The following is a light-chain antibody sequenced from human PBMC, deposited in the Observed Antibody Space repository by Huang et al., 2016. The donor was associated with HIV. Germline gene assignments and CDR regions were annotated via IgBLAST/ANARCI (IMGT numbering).Light chain of an antibody. CDR2: GTS. CDR1: QSVSSTY. Sequence: EIVLTQSPGTLSLSPGDRAILSCRASQSVSSTYLAWYQQKPGQAPRFLIYGTSNRATGIPDRFSGSGSGTDFTLTISRLETEDFAVYYCQQYGRSLTFGGGTKVEIK. CDR3: QQYGRSLT. V-gene: IGKV3-20*01. J-gene: IGKJ4*01.